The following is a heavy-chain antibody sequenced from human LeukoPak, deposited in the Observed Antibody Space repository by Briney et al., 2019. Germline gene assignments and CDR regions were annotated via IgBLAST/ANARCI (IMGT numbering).Heavy chain of an antibody. CDR3: AKHNRITMIGDAFDI. V-gene: IGHV3-23*01. CDR1: GFTFSSYA. J-gene: IGHJ3*02. Sequence: GGSLRLSCAASGFTFSSYAMSWVRQAPGKGLEWVSAISGSGGSTYYADSVKGRFSISRDNSKNTLYLQMNSLRAEDTAVYYCAKHNRITMIGDAFDIWGQGTMVTVSS. D-gene: IGHD3-22*01. CDR2: ISGSGGST.